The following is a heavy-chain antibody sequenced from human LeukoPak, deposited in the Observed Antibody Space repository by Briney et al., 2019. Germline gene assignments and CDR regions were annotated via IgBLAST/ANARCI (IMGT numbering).Heavy chain of an antibody. Sequence: GRSLRLSCAASGFTFSSYGMHWVRQAPGKGLEWVAVISYDGSNKYYADSVKGRFTISRDNSKNTLYLQMNSLRAEDTAVYYCAKDLREWLVLGTLFDYWGQGTLVTVSS. J-gene: IGHJ4*02. CDR2: ISYDGSNK. V-gene: IGHV3-30*18. CDR3: AKDLREWLVLGTLFDY. CDR1: GFTFSSYG. D-gene: IGHD6-19*01.